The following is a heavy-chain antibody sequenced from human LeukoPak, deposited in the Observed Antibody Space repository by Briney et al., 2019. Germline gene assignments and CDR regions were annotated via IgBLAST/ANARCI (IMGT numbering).Heavy chain of an antibody. J-gene: IGHJ4*02. Sequence: PSETLSLTCTVSGGSISSYYWSWIRQPAGKGLEWIGRIYISGSTNYNPSLKSRVTMSVDTSKNQFSLKLSSVTAADTAVYYCARSGYYDILTGYYKRHYYFDYWGQGTLVTVSS. CDR2: IYISGST. V-gene: IGHV4-4*07. D-gene: IGHD3-9*01. CDR1: GGSISSYY. CDR3: ARSGYYDILTGYYKRHYYFDY.